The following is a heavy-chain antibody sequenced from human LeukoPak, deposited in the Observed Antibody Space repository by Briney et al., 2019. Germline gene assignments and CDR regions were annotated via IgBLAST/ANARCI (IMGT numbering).Heavy chain of an antibody. CDR1: GFTFSSYG. CDR2: ISSSSSYI. Sequence: GGSLRLSCAASGFTFSSYGMHWVRQAPGKGLEWVSSISSSSSYIYYADSVKGRFTISRDNAKNSLYLQMNSLRAEDTAVYYCARLGGYSKSFDYWGQGTLVTVSS. J-gene: IGHJ4*02. CDR3: ARLGGYSKSFDY. D-gene: IGHD4-11*01. V-gene: IGHV3-21*01.